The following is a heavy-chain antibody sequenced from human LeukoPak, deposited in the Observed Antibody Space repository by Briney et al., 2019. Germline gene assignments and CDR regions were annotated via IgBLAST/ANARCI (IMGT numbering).Heavy chain of an antibody. CDR1: GYTFTSYD. CDR3: ARAVPAAMGYNWFDP. Sequence: GASVKVSCKASGYTFTSYDINWVRQATGQGLEWMGWMNPNSGNTGYAQKFQGRVTMTRNTSISTAYMELSSLRSEDTAVYYCARAVPAAMGYNWFDPWGQGTLVTVSS. CDR2: MNPNSGNT. D-gene: IGHD2-2*01. J-gene: IGHJ5*02. V-gene: IGHV1-8*01.